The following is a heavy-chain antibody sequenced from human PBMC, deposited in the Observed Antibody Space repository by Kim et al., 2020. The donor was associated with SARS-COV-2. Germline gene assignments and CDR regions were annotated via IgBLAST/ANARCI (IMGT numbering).Heavy chain of an antibody. CDR3: ARAGLYGSGSYPDY. J-gene: IGHJ4*02. V-gene: IGHV1-69*01. D-gene: IGHD3-10*01. Sequence: AQKFQGSVTVTADESTSTAYMELGSLRSEDTAVYYCARAGLYGSGSYPDYWGQGTLVTVSS.